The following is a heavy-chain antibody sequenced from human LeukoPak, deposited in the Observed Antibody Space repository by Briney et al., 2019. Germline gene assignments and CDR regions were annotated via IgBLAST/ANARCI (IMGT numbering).Heavy chain of an antibody. D-gene: IGHD2/OR15-2a*01. CDR3: VGNGYYALDY. CDR1: GGSISSSNW. V-gene: IGHV4-4*02. J-gene: IGHJ4*02. Sequence: PSGTLSLTCAVSGGSISSSNWWSWVRQPPGKGLEWIGEIYHSGSTNYNPSLKSRDTISVDKSKNHLSLKLTSVTAADTAVYFCVGNGYYALDYWGQGALVTVAS. CDR2: IYHSGST.